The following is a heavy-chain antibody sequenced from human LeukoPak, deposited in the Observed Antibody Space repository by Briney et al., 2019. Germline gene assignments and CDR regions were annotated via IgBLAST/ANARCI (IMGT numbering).Heavy chain of an antibody. D-gene: IGHD2/OR15-2a*01. CDR3: ARHVSTIGESFFDY. J-gene: IGHJ4*02. V-gene: IGHV4-39*01. CDR2: IYYSGST. CDR1: GGSISSSSYY. Sequence: PSETLSLTCTVSGGSISSSSYYWGWIRQPPGKRLEWIGSIYYSGSTYYNPSLKSRVTISVDTSKNQFSLKLSSVTAADTAVYYCARHVSTIGESFFDYWGQGTLVTVSS.